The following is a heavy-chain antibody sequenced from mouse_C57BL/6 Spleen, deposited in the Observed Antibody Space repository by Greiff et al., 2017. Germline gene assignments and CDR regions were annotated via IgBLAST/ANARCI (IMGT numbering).Heavy chain of an antibody. J-gene: IGHJ4*01. Sequence: QVQLKESGPELVKPGASVKISCKASGYAFSSSWMNWVKQRPGKGLEWIGRIYPGDGDTNYNGKFKGKATLTADKSSSTAYMQLSSLTSEDSAVYFCARDGQRSYYAMDYWGQGTSVTVSS. D-gene: IGHD3-3*01. V-gene: IGHV1-82*01. CDR3: ARDGQRSYYAMDY. CDR1: GYAFSSSW. CDR2: IYPGDGDT.